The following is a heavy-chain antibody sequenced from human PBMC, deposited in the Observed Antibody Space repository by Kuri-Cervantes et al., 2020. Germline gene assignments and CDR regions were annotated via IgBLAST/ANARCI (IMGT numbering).Heavy chain of an antibody. D-gene: IGHD3-16*01. V-gene: IGHV3-23*01. CDR2: ISGSGGST. CDR1: GFTFDDYA. CDR3: AKVYRGGSEGMDV. J-gene: IGHJ6*02. Sequence: GESLKISCAASGFTFDDYAMHWVRLAPGKGLEWVSAISGSGGSTYYADSVKGRFTISRDNSKNTLYLQMNSLRAEDTAVYYCAKVYRGGSEGMDVWGQGTTVTVSS.